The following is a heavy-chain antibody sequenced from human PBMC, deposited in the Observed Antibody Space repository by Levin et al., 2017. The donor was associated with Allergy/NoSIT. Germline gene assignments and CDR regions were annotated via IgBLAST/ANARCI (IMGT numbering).Heavy chain of an antibody. Sequence: GESLKISCKGSGYSFTSYWIGWVRQMPGKGLESMGIIYPSDSDTKYSPSFQGQVTISVDKSISTAYLQWSSLKASDSAMYYCARSATTVATTDFKYWGQGTLVTVSS. D-gene: IGHD4-17*01. CDR3: ARSATTVATTDFKY. J-gene: IGHJ4*02. CDR2: IYPSDSDT. V-gene: IGHV5-51*01. CDR1: GYSFTSYW.